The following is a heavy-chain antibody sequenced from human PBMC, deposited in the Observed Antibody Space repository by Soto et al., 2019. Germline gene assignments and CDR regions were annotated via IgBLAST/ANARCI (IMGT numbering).Heavy chain of an antibody. CDR1: GFTFSSYA. CDR2: ISGSGGST. CDR3: AKDKARLVVVDY. V-gene: IGHV3-23*01. Sequence: GGSLRLSCAASGFTFSSYAMSWVRQAPGKGLEWVSAISGSGGSTYYAESVKGRITISRDNSKNTLYLQMNNLRADDTVVYYCAKDKARLVVVDYWGQGTLVTVSS. J-gene: IGHJ4*02. D-gene: IGHD3-22*01.